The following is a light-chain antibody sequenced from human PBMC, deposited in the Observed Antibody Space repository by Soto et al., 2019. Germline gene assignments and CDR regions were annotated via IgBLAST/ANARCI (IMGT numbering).Light chain of an antibody. V-gene: IGKV3-15*01. Sequence: EIVLTQSPGTLSLSPGERATLSCRASQSVSSSQLAWYQQKPGQAPRLLIYGASTRATGIPARFSGSGSGTEFTLTISSLQSEDFAVYYCQQYNNWPRTFGQGTRLEIK. CDR1: QSVSSS. J-gene: IGKJ5*01. CDR3: QQYNNWPRT. CDR2: GAS.